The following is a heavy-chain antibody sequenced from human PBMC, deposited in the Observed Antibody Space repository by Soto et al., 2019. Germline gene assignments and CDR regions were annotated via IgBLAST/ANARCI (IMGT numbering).Heavy chain of an antibody. D-gene: IGHD2-8*02. CDR1: VGSYNGYY. Sequence: SQTPYLTCADHVGSYNGYYCTWIRQPQGTGLEWIGEINHSGSTNYNPSLKSRVTISVDTSKNQFSLKLTSVTAADTAVYYCARDKITGLFDYWGQGTLVTVSS. J-gene: IGHJ4*02. V-gene: IGHV4-34*01. CDR3: ARDKITGLFDY. CDR2: INHSGST.